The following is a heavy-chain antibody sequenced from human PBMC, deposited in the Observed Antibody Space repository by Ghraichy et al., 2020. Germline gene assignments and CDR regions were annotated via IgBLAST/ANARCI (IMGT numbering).Heavy chain of an antibody. J-gene: IGHJ6*02. CDR3: ARGMGILYYYYYGMDV. CDR1: GGSISSSNW. Sequence: SETLSLTCAVSGGSISSSNWWSWVRQPPGKGLEWIGEIYHSGSTNYNPSLKSRVTISVDKSKNQFSLKLSSVTAADTAVYYCARGMGILYYYYYGMDVWGQGTTVTVSS. V-gene: IGHV4-4*02. CDR2: IYHSGST. D-gene: IGHD7-27*01.